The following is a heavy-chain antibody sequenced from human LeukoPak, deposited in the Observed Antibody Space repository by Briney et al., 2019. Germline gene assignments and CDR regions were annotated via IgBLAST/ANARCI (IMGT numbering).Heavy chain of an antibody. Sequence: GGSLRLSCAASGFTFSSYALSWVRQAPGKGLEWVSGISGSGGTTHYADSVKGRFSISRDNSKNTLYLQMNSLRAEDTAVYYCAKSVSSSRQFDYWGQGTLVTVSS. V-gene: IGHV3-23*01. CDR3: AKSVSSSRQFDY. CDR1: GFTFSSYA. J-gene: IGHJ4*02. D-gene: IGHD6-13*01. CDR2: ISGSGGTT.